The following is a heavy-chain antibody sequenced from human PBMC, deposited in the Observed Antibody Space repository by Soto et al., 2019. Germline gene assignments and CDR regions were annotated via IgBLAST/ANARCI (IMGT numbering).Heavy chain of an antibody. Sequence: SETLSLTCAVSGGSISSGGYSWSWIRQPPGKGLEWIGDVYRSGSTNYNPSLESRLTISVDKSKNQFSLKLTSVTAADTAVYYCARARATIAAAAIFDCWGQGTLVTVSS. CDR2: VYRSGST. CDR3: ARARATIAAAAIFDC. V-gene: IGHV4-30-2*01. D-gene: IGHD6-13*01. CDR1: GGSISSGGYS. J-gene: IGHJ4*02.